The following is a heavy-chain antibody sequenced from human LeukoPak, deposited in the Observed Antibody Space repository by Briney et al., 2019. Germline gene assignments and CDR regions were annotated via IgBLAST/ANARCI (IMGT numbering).Heavy chain of an antibody. CDR2: IYYSGST. Sequence: SETLSLTCTVSGASISSHYWSWIRQPPGKGLEWIGHIYYSGSTYYNPSLKSRLTVSVDRSKNQFSLELSSVTAADTAVYYYARLLVPAAGGYYFDSWGQGTLVTVSS. D-gene: IGHD2-2*01. CDR3: ARLLVPAAGGYYFDS. CDR1: GASISSHY. J-gene: IGHJ4*02. V-gene: IGHV4-59*11.